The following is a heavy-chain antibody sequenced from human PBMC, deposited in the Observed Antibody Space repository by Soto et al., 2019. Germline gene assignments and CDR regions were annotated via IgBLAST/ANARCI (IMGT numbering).Heavy chain of an antibody. V-gene: IGHV3-23*01. J-gene: IGHJ5*02. Sequence: EMQLLESGGGLVQPGGSLRLSCVVSGFSFSTYGVTWVRQAPGKGLEWVCGVSGGSGVTHYTDSVKGRFTISGDDSKNTVYLQMHSLRGEDTVVYYCTRWNGYGDLWGQGTLVTVSS. CDR3: TRWNGYGDL. CDR2: VSGGSGVT. CDR1: GFSFSTYG. D-gene: IGHD1-1*01.